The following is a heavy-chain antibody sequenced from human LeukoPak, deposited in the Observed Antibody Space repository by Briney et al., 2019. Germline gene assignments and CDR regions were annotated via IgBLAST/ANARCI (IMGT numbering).Heavy chain of an antibody. D-gene: IGHD5-18*01. V-gene: IGHV3-33*01. Sequence: PGRSLRLSCAASGFTFSSYGMHWVRQAPGKGLEWVAVIWYDGSNKYYADSVKGRFTISRDNSKNTLYLQMNSLRAEDTAVYYCARETADTAIYYYYGMDVWGQGTTVTVSS. CDR2: IWYDGSNK. CDR1: GFTFSSYG. CDR3: ARETADTAIYYYYGMDV. J-gene: IGHJ6*02.